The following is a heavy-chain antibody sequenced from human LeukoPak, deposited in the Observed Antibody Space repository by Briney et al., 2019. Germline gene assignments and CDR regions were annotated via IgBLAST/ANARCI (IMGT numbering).Heavy chain of an antibody. J-gene: IGHJ4*02. CDR1: GYTFTSYY. CDR2: INPSGCRT. Sequence: SVKVSCKASGYTFTSYYMHWVRQAPGQGLEWMGIINPSGCRTSYAQKFQGRRTITRDTSTSTVYMELSSLRSEDTAVYYCARATSSSWYGVVDYWGQETLVTVSS. CDR3: ARATSSSWYGVVDY. D-gene: IGHD6-13*01. V-gene: IGHV1-46*01.